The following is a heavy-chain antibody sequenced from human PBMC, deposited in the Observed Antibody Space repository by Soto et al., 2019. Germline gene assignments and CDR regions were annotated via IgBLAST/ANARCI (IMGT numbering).Heavy chain of an antibody. CDR1: GGSISSGGYY. CDR3: ARGYCSSTSCEELDEKYYFDY. Sequence: SETLSLTCTVSGGSISSGGYYWSWIRQHPGKGLEWIGYIYYSGSTYYNPSLKSRVTISADTSKNQFSLKLSSVTAADTAVYYCARGYCSSTSCEELDEKYYFDYWGQGTLVTVSS. D-gene: IGHD2-2*01. J-gene: IGHJ4*02. CDR2: IYYSGST. V-gene: IGHV4-31*03.